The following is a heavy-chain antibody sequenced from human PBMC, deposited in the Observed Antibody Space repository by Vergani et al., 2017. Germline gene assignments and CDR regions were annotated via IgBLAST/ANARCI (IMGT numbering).Heavy chain of an antibody. Sequence: QVQVVQSGAEVKKSGASVKVSCKTSGYTFSNYYMHWVRQAPGQGLEWMGIINPSGGHTNYAQKFQGGVTMTRDTSTSTVYMELSSLRSEDTAIYYCARGDYGILAGYRYWGQGTLVTVSA. CDR2: INPSGGHT. V-gene: IGHV1-46*03. CDR3: ARGDYGILAGYRY. J-gene: IGHJ4*02. D-gene: IGHD3-9*01. CDR1: GYTFSNYY.